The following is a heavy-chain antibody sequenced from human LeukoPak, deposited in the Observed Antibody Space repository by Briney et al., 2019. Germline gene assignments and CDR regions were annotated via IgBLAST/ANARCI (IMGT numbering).Heavy chain of an antibody. Sequence: SETLSLTCTVSGGSISSYYWSWIRQPPGKGLEWIGDIYYSGSTNYNPSLKSRVTIPVDTSKNQFSLKLSSVTAADTAVYYCARYRPLYDILTGSYFDYWGQGTLVTVSS. V-gene: IGHV4-59*01. CDR3: ARYRPLYDILTGSYFDY. CDR2: IYYSGST. CDR1: GGSISSYY. J-gene: IGHJ4*02. D-gene: IGHD3-9*01.